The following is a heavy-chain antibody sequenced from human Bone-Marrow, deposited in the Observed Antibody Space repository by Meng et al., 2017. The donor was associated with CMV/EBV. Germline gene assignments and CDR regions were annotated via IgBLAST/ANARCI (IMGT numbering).Heavy chain of an antibody. CDR1: RFTLRSYG. D-gene: IGHD3-16*01. CDR2: ISGSGGSA. Sequence: GGSLRLSCVASRFTLRSYGMSWVRQAPGKGLEWVSSISGSGGSAYYADSVKGRFTISRDNSKNTIYLHMTSLSVEDTAIYYCVKEGGGFEIWGQGTMVTVSS. J-gene: IGHJ3*02. V-gene: IGHV3-23*01. CDR3: VKEGGGFEI.